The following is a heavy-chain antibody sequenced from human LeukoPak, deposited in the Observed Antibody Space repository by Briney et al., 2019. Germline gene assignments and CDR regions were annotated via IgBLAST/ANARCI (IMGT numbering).Heavy chain of an antibody. Sequence: PSETLSLTCGVSGGSISSTNWWSWVRQPPGQGLEWIGEISLTGRTNYNPSLNGRVTMSLDESRNHLSLSLTSVTAADTAIYCSRESGAFCPFGYWGQGTLVIVPP. V-gene: IGHV4-4*02. CDR1: GGSISSTNW. J-gene: IGHJ4*02. CDR2: ISLTGRT. D-gene: IGHD1-26*01. CDR3: SRESGAFCPFGY.